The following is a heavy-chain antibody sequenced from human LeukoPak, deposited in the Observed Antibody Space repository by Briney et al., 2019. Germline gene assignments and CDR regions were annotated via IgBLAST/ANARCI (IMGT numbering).Heavy chain of an antibody. CDR1: GFTFSSYA. CDR3: AKKPGGDCSSTRCYMVFDL. CDR2: ISGSGGRT. J-gene: IGHJ2*01. Sequence: TGGSLRLSCAASGFTFSSYAMSWVRQAPGKGLEWASGISGSGGRTYYADSVKGRFTISRDNSKNTLYLQMNSLSAEDTAVYSCAKKPGGDCSSTRCYMVFDLWGRGTLVTVSS. D-gene: IGHD2-2*02. V-gene: IGHV3-23*01.